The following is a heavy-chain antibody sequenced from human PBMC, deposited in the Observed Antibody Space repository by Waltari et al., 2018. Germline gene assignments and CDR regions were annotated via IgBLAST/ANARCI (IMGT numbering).Heavy chain of an antibody. CDR3: ARHWESKYYFDY. CDR1: GGSISISSFY. J-gene: IGHJ4*02. CDR2: LYYSGST. Sequence: QLQLQESGPGLVKPSETLSLTCTVSGGSISISSFYWAWIRQPPGTGLEWIGSLYYSGSTYYNPSLKSRVTISVDTSKNHLSLKLSSVTAADTAVYYCARHWESKYYFDYWGQGTLVTVSS. D-gene: IGHD1-26*01. V-gene: IGHV4-39*07.